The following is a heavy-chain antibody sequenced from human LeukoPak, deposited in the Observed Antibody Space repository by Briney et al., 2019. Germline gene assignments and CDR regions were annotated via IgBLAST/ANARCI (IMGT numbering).Heavy chain of an antibody. CDR2: ISYDGSNK. Sequence: GGSLRLSCAASGFTFSSYGMHWVRQAPGKGLEWVAVISYDGSNKYYADSVKGRFTISRDKSKNTLYLQMNSLRAEDTAVYYCAKDRARSDFWSGYSTGMDVWGQGTTVTVSS. CDR3: AKDRARSDFWSGYSTGMDV. J-gene: IGHJ6*02. D-gene: IGHD3-3*01. V-gene: IGHV3-30*18. CDR1: GFTFSSYG.